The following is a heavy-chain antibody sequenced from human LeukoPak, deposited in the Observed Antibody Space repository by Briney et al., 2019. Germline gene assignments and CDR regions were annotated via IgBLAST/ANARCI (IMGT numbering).Heavy chain of an antibody. J-gene: IGHJ3*02. CDR1: GYTFTSYD. V-gene: IGHV1-8*01. CDR2: MNPNSGNT. CDR3: ARDNGNDYDGIYGDAFDI. Sequence: ASVKVSCKASGYTFTSYDINWVRQATGQGLEWMGWMNPNSGNTGYAQKFQGRATMTRNTSISTAYMELSSLRSEDTAVYYCARDNGNDYDGIYGDAFDIWGQGTMVTVSS. D-gene: IGHD4-17*01.